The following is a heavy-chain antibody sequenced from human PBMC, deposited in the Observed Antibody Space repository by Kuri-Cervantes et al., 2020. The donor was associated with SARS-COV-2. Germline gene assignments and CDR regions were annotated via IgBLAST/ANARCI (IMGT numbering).Heavy chain of an antibody. CDR3: ARDREDIVVVPAENWFDP. Sequence: SVKVSCKASGGTFSSYAISWVRQAPGQGLEWMGRIIPILGIANYAQKFQGRVTITADKSTSTAYMELSSLRSEDTAVYYCARDREDIVVVPAENWFDPWGQGTLVTVSS. D-gene: IGHD2-2*01. CDR1: GGTFSSYA. V-gene: IGHV1-69*04. J-gene: IGHJ5*02. CDR2: IIPILGIA.